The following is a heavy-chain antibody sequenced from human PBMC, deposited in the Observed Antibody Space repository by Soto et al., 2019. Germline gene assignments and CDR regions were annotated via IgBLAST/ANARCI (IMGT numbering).Heavy chain of an antibody. V-gene: IGHV3-73*01. CDR1: GDTLSGAA. Sequence: GGSLRLSCAASGDTLSGAAIHWVRQASGKGLEWVGRIANKAEDYAATYGESVEGRFTISRDDSQNMAYLQLNSLKTEDTAVYYCTKYSGSPSIPAALGQGTLVTVS. CDR3: TKYSGSPSIPAA. J-gene: IGHJ5*02. D-gene: IGHD1-26*01. CDR2: IANKAEDYAA.